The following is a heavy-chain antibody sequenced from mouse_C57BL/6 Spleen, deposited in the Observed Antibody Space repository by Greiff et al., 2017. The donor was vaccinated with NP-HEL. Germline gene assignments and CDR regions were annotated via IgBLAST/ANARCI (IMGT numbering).Heavy chain of an antibody. CDR2: INPNNGGT. Sequence: VQLKESGPELVKPGASVKMSCKASGYTFTDYNMHWVKQSHGKSLEWIGYINPNNGGTSYNQKFKGKATLTVNKSSSTAYMELRSLTSEDSAVYYCARLGYSKNYYAMDYWGQGTSVTVSS. CDR3: ARLGYSKNYYAMDY. CDR1: GYTFTDYN. D-gene: IGHD2-5*01. V-gene: IGHV1-22*01. J-gene: IGHJ4*01.